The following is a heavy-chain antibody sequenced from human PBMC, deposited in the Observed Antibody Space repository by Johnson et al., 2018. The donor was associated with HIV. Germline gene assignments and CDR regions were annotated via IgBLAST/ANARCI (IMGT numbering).Heavy chain of an antibody. J-gene: IGHJ3*02. CDR1: GFTFDDYG. D-gene: IGHD3-3*01. CDR2: LSWNGGST. CDR3: ARVTIFGVTKVDAFDI. Sequence: VQLVESGGGVVRPGGSLRLSCAASGFTFDDYGMSWVRQAPGKGLEWVSGLSWNGGSTGYADSVKGRFTISRDNAKNSLYLQMNTLRAEDTALYYCARVTIFGVTKVDAFDIWGQGTMVTVSS. V-gene: IGHV3-20*04.